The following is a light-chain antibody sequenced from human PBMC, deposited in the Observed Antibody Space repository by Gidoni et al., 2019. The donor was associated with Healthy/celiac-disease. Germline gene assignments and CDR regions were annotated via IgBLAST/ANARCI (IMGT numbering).Light chain of an antibody. V-gene: IGKV4-1*01. CDR2: WAS. CDR1: QSVLYSSNNKNY. J-gene: IGKJ4*01. Sequence: DSVRTQSPDSLAVSLGERATINCKSSQSVLYSSNNKNYLAWYQQKPGPPPKLLISWASTRDSGVPDRFSGSGSGTAFTLTICSLQSEDVAVYYCHPYYSTPLTFGGGTKVEIQ. CDR3: HPYYSTPLT.